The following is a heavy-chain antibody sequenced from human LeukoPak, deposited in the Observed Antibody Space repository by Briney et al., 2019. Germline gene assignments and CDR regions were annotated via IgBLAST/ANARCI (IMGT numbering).Heavy chain of an antibody. V-gene: IGHV3-73*01. D-gene: IGHD4-17*01. CDR3: RVPATDDYGDENYFDY. CDR1: GFTFSGSA. CDR2: IRSKANSYAT. J-gene: IGHJ4*02. Sequence: GGSLRLSCAASGFTFSGSAMHWVRQASGKGLEWVGRIRSKANSYATAYAASVKGRFTISRDDSKNTAYLQMNSLKTEDTAVYYCRVPATDDYGDENYFDYWGQGTLVTVSS.